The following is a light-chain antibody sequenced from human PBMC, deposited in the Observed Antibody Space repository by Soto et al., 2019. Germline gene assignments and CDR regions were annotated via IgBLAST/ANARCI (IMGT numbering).Light chain of an antibody. CDR3: QVWDSSSDHPVV. Sequence: SYELTQPPSVSVAPGKTARITCGGHNIGSKSVHWYQQKPGQAPVLVIYYDTDRPSGIPERFSGSNSGNTATLTISRVEAGDEADYYCQVWDSSSDHPVVFGGGTKLTVL. CDR2: YDT. V-gene: IGLV3-21*04. CDR1: NIGSKS. J-gene: IGLJ2*01.